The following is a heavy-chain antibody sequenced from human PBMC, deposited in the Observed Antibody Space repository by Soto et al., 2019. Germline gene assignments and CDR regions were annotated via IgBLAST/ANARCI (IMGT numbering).Heavy chain of an antibody. J-gene: IGHJ6*03. V-gene: IGHV1-58*02. Sequence: GASVKVSCKASGFTFTSSAMQWVRQARGQRLEWIGWIVVGSGNTNYAQKFQERVTITRDMSTSTAYMELSSLRSEDTAVYYCAVLPVTTDYYYYMDVWGKGTTVTV. CDR3: AVLPVTTDYYYYMDV. CDR1: GFTFTSSA. D-gene: IGHD4-17*01. CDR2: IVVGSGNT.